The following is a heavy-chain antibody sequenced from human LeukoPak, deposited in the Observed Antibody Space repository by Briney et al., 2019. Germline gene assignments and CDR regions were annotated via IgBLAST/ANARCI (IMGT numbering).Heavy chain of an antibody. CDR3: ARGRQLYSYGYDWFDP. V-gene: IGHV1-8*01. CDR2: MSPNSGDT. D-gene: IGHD5-18*01. Sequence: APVKVSCKASGYTFTNYDINWVRQATGQGLEWMGWMSPNSGDTGYAQKFQGRVTMTRNTSISTAYMELSSLRSEDTAVYYCARGRQLYSYGYDWFDPWGQGTLVTVSS. CDR1: GYTFTNYD. J-gene: IGHJ5*02.